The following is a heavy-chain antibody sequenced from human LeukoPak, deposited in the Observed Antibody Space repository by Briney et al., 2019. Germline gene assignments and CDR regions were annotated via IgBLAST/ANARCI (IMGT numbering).Heavy chain of an antibody. CDR2: IWYDGSNK. CDR3: ARDDSSSYYYSYSAFDT. J-gene: IGHJ3*02. Sequence: GGSLRLSCAASGFTFSSYGMCWVRQAPGKGGEWVADIWYDGSNKYYADSVKGRFTISRDNSKSTLYLKMNRLRAEGTGVYYCARDDSSSYYYSYSAFDTSGPRTMVSVS. CDR1: GFTFSSYG. D-gene: IGHD3-22*01. V-gene: IGHV3-33*01.